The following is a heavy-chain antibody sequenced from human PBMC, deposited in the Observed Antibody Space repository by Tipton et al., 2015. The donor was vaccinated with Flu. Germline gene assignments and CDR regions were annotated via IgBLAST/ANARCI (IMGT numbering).Heavy chain of an antibody. D-gene: IGHD3-10*01. J-gene: IGHJ4*02. CDR3: ARGQGLGSGSTPTGY. Sequence: TLSLTCAVYGGSFSGYYWSWIRQPPGKRLEWIGEINHSGSTNYNPSLKSRVTISVDTSKNQFSLKLSSVTAADTAVYYCARGQGLGSGSTPTGYWGQGTLVTVSS. CDR1: GGSFSGYY. V-gene: IGHV4-34*01. CDR2: INHSGST.